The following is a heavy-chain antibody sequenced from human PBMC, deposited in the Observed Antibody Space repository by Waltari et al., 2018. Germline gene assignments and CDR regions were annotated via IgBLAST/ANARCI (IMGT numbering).Heavy chain of an antibody. CDR3: ARGHIVVVPAAMSCFDP. Sequence: QVQLQQWGAGLLKPSETLSLTCAVYGGSFSGYYWSWIRQPPGKGLEWIGEINHSGSTNYNPALKSRVTISVEPSKIQFSLKLSSVTAAYTAVYYGARGHIVVVPAAMSCFDPWGQGTLVTVSS. J-gene: IGHJ5*02. CDR2: INHSGST. V-gene: IGHV4-34*01. CDR1: GGSFSGYY. D-gene: IGHD2-2*01.